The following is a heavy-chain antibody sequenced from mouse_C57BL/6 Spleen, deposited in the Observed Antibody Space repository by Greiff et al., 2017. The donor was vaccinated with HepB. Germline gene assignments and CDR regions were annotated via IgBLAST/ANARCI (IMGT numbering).Heavy chain of an antibody. V-gene: IGHV1-55*01. Sequence: VQLQQPGAELVKPGASVKMSCKASGYTFTSYWITWVKQRPGQGLEWIGDIYPGSGSTNYNEKFKSKATLTVDTSSSTAYMQLSSLTSEDSAVYYCARGGDYGSSYRYFDVWGTGTTVTVSS. CDR3: ARGGDYGSSYRYFDV. CDR2: IYPGSGST. D-gene: IGHD1-1*01. J-gene: IGHJ1*03. CDR1: GYTFTSYW.